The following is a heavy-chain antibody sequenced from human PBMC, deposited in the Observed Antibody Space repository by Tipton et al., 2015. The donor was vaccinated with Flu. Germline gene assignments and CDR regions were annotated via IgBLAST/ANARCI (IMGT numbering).Heavy chain of an antibody. CDR1: GFTFNDYW. CDR3: ARGESTGYFGDALDI. Sequence: CAVSGFTFNDYWMHWVRQAPGKGLVWVSRIKNDGSSTTYADFVTGRFTVSRDNAKNTLYLQMSSLRVDDTAVYYCARGESTGYFGDALDIWGQGTMVTVSS. D-gene: IGHD3-9*01. J-gene: IGHJ3*02. CDR2: IKNDGSST. V-gene: IGHV3-74*03.